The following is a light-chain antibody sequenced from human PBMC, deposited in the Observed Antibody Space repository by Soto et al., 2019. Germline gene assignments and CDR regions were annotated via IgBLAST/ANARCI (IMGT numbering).Light chain of an antibody. V-gene: IGKV1-5*01. CDR1: QSITIW. J-gene: IGKJ1*01. Sequence: DIQMTQSPSTLSASVGVRVTITCRASQSITIWLAWYQQKPGKAPKLLIFDASSLESGVPARFSVNGSGTESNLSIGSLQPDDFATDCCQHYFSYAWSFGQGTKVEIE. CDR3: QHYFSYAWS. CDR2: DAS.